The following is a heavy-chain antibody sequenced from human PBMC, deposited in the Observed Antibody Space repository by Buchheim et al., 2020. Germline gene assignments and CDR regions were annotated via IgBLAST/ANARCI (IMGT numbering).Heavy chain of an antibody. Sequence: EVQLVESGGGLVQPGGSLRLSCAASGFTVSSNYMSWVRQAPGKGLEWVSVIYSGGSTYYADSVKGRFTISRDNSKNKLYLQVNSLRAEDTAVYYCAREGLDSSSNHYYYYGMDVWGQGTT. V-gene: IGHV3-66*02. J-gene: IGHJ6*02. CDR2: IYSGGST. CDR3: AREGLDSSSNHYYYYGMDV. D-gene: IGHD6-6*01. CDR1: GFTVSSNY.